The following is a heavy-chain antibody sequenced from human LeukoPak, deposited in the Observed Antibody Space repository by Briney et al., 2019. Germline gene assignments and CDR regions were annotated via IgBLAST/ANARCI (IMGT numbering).Heavy chain of an antibody. D-gene: IGHD3-3*01. J-gene: IGHJ4*02. CDR3: ARHYDIWSGSEPLYYFDY. V-gene: IGHV1-8*03. Sequence: ASVKVSCKASGYTFTSYDINWVRQATGQGLEWMGWMNPNSGNTGYAQKFQGRVTITRNTSISTAYMELSSLRSEDTAVYFCARHYDIWSGSEPLYYFDYWGQGTLVTVSS. CDR2: MNPNSGNT. CDR1: GYTFTSYD.